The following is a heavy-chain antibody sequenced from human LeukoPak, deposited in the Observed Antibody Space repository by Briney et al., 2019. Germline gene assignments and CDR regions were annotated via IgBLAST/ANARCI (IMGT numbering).Heavy chain of an antibody. CDR1: GYSFTSYD. Sequence: ASVKVFCKASGYSFTSYDINWVRQATGQGLEWMGWMNPNSGNTGYAQKFQGRVTMTRNTSITTAYMELSSLRSDDTAVYYCAKRIAAVGKGSWFDPWGQGTLVTVSS. D-gene: IGHD6-13*01. CDR2: MNPNSGNT. J-gene: IGHJ5*02. V-gene: IGHV1-8*01. CDR3: AKRIAAVGKGSWFDP.